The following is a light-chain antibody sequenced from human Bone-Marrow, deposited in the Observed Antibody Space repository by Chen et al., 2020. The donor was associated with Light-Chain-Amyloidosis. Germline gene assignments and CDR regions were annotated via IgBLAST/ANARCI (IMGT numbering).Light chain of an antibody. CDR3: CSYAGSSTLV. CDR2: AVS. V-gene: IGLV2-23*02. Sequence: QSPLTQPSSVAGSPGPPITISCTGTSSDVGNYNLVSWYQQHPVHAPKLLIYAVSKPPSGVSNRFSGSKSGNTASLTISGLQAEDEADYCCCSYAGSSTLVFGGGTKLTVL. J-gene: IGLJ3*02. CDR1: SSDVGNYNL.